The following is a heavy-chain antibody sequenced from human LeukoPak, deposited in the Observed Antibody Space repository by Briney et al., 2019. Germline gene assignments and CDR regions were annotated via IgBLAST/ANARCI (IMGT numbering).Heavy chain of an antibody. CDR2: ISYDGSNK. J-gene: IGHJ6*02. V-gene: IGHV3-30*18. CDR1: GFTFSSYG. Sequence: PGRSLRLSCAASGFTFSSYGMHWVRQAPGKGLEWVAVISYDGSNKYYADSVKGRFTISRDNSKNTLYLQMNSLRAEDTAVYYCAKARIQLWSPVYYYYGMDVWGQGTTVTVSS. CDR3: AKARIQLWSPVYYYYGMDV. D-gene: IGHD5-18*01.